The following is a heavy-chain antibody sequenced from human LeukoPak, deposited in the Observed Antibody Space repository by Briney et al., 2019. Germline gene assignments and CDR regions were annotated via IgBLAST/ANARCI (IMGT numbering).Heavy chain of an antibody. CDR2: ISAYNGNT. CDR1: GYTSTSYG. Sequence: ASVKVSCKASGYTSTSYGISWVRQAPGQGLEWMGWISAYNGNTNYAQKLQGRVTMTTDTSTSTAYMELRSLRSDDTAVYYCARRDYYDSSGYYLDYWGQGTLVTVSS. D-gene: IGHD3-22*01. J-gene: IGHJ4*02. V-gene: IGHV1-18*01. CDR3: ARRDYYDSSGYYLDY.